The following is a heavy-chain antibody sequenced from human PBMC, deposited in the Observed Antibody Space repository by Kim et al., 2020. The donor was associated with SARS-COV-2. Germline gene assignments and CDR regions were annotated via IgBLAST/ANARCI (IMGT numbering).Heavy chain of an antibody. J-gene: IGHJ4*02. Sequence: SETLSVTCAVYGGSFSGYYWSWIRQPPGKGLEWIGEINHSGSTNYNPSLKSRVTISVDTSKNQFSLKLSSVTAADTAVYYCARSHSSGYYPFDYWGQGTL. V-gene: IGHV4-34*01. CDR1: GGSFSGYY. CDR2: INHSGST. D-gene: IGHD3-22*01. CDR3: ARSHSSGYYPFDY.